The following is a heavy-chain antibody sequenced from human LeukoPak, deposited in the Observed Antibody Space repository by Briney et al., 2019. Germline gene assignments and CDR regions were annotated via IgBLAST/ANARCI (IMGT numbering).Heavy chain of an antibody. Sequence: GGSLRLSCAASGFSFSDFYMSWIRQAPGMGLEWISYIGTRSNPIYYADSVRGRFTISRDDAKNSLYLQMNSLRDEDTAVYFCAREARGSGRDFDYWGQGILVTVSS. CDR3: AREARGSGRDFDY. J-gene: IGHJ4*02. CDR2: IGTRSNPI. V-gene: IGHV3-11*01. D-gene: IGHD1-26*01. CDR1: GFSFSDFY.